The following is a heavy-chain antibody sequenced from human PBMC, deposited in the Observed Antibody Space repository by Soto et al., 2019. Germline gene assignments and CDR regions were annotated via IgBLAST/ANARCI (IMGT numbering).Heavy chain of an antibody. J-gene: IGHJ4*02. CDR3: ASQPNYYDSSGYYYFDY. CDR2: IIPIFGTA. CDR1: GGTFSSYA. Sequence: QVQLVQSGAEVKKPGSSVKVSCKASGGTFSSYAISWVRQAPGQGLEWMGGIIPIFGTANYAQKFQGRVTITADESTSTDYMELSSLRSEDTAVYYCASQPNYYDSSGYYYFDYWGQGTLVTVSS. D-gene: IGHD3-22*01. V-gene: IGHV1-69*01.